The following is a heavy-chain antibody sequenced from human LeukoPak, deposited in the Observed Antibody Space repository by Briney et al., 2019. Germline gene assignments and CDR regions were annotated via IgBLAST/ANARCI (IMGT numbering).Heavy chain of an antibody. CDR1: GYTFTGYY. D-gene: IGHD2-2*01. V-gene: IGHV1-2*06. CDR3: ARMADIVVVPAAIVYYFDH. Sequence: ASVKVSCKASGYTFTGYYMHWVRQAPGQGLEWMGRINPNSGGTNYAQKFQGRVTMTRDTSISTAYMELSRLRSDDTAVYYCARMADIVVVPAAIVYYFDHWGQGTLVTVSS. J-gene: IGHJ4*02. CDR2: INPNSGGT.